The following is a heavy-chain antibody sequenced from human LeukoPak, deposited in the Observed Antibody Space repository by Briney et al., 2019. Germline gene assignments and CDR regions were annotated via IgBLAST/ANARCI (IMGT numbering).Heavy chain of an antibody. Sequence: GGSLRLSCAASGFTFSSYGMHWVRQAPGKGLEWVAVISYDGSNKYYADSVKGRFTISRDNSKNTLYLQMNSLRAEDTAVYYCAKDWGQQMWSLYHFDYWGQGTLVTVSS. V-gene: IGHV3-30*19. D-gene: IGHD3-3*01. CDR2: ISYDGSNK. CDR1: GFTFSSYG. J-gene: IGHJ4*02. CDR3: AKDWGQQMWSLYHFDY.